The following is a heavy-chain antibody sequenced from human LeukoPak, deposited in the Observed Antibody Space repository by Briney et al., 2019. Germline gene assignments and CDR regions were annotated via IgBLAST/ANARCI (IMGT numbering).Heavy chain of an antibody. D-gene: IGHD4-17*01. CDR1: GGSISSHY. J-gene: IGHJ3*02. V-gene: IGHV4-59*11. CDR3: ARDPTTVTKGLDI. CDR2: ISYIGST. Sequence: SETLSLTCTASGGSISSHYWTWIRQPPGKGLEWIGYISYIGSTNYNPSLKSRVTISVDTSKNQFSLKLSSVTAADAAVYFCARDPTTVTKGLDIWGQGTVVTVSS.